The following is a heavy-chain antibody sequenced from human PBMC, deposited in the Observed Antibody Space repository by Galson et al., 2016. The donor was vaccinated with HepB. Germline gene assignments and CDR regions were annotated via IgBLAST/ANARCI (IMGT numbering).Heavy chain of an antibody. CDR2: ISHNGTT. J-gene: IGHJ1*01. CDR1: GYSIHSGYY. CDR3: ARDGGMAVAGGLGYFQQ. D-gene: IGHD6-13*01. V-gene: IGHV4-38-2*02. Sequence: SETLSLTCAVSGYSIHSGYYWGWIRQPPGKGLEWIGGISHNGTTFYKPSLKSRVTMSVDTSKNQFSLKLNSVTAADTAVYYCARDGGMAVAGGLGYFQQWGQGTLVTVSS.